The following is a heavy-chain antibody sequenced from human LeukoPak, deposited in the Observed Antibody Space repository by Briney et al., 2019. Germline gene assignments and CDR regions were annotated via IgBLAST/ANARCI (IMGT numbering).Heavy chain of an antibody. CDR3: ARGTYYCGSGSYGNPTLFDY. CDR1: GYSFTSYW. CDR2: IYPGDSDT. V-gene: IGHV5-51*01. D-gene: IGHD3-10*01. J-gene: IGHJ4*02. Sequence: GESLKISCKGSGYSFTSYWIGWVRQMPGKGLEWMGIIYPGDSDTRYSPSFQGQVTISADKSISTAYLQWSSLKASDTAMYYCARGTYYCGSGSYGNPTLFDYWGQGTLVTVSS.